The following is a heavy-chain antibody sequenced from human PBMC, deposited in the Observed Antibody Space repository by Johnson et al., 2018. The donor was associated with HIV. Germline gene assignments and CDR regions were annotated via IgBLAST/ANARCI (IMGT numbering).Heavy chain of an antibody. CDR1: GFTFSSYG. D-gene: IGHD6-13*01. V-gene: IGHV3-30*02. Sequence: QVQLVESGGGVVQPGGSLRLSCAASGFTFSSYGMHWVRQAPGKGLEWVANIKQDGSEKYYADSVKGRFTISRDNSKNTLYLQMNSLRAEDTAVYYCARETRSAAAGHGAFDVWGQGTMVTVSS. CDR3: ARETRSAAAGHGAFDV. J-gene: IGHJ3*01. CDR2: IKQDGSEK.